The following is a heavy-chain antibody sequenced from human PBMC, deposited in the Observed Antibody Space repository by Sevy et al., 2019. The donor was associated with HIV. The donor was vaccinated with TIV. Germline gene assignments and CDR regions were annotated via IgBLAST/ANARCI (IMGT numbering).Heavy chain of an antibody. CDR2: INSDGSST. CDR3: ARASITMVRGVIEIHNSPFDY. J-gene: IGHJ4*02. CDR1: GFTFSSYW. D-gene: IGHD3-10*01. Sequence: GGSLRLSCAASGFTFSSYWMHWVRQAPGKGLVWVSRINSDGSSTSYADSVKGRFTISRDNAKNTLYLQMNSLRAEDTAVYYCARASITMVRGVIEIHNSPFDYWGQGTLVTVSS. V-gene: IGHV3-74*01.